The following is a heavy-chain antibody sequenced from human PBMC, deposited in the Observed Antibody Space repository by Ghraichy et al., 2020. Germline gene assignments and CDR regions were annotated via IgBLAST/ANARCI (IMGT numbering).Heavy chain of an antibody. CDR1: GFSLTTTGVG. CDR2: IYWNDDK. J-gene: IGHJ3*02. Sequence: SGPTLVKPTQTLTLTCTFSGFSLTTTGVGVGWIRQPPGKALEWLALIYWNDDKRYSPSLKSRLTITKDTSKNQVVLRMTNMDPVDTATYYCAHCSGLLDAFDIWGQGTMVTVSS. V-gene: IGHV2-5*01. D-gene: IGHD3-10*01. CDR3: AHCSGLLDAFDI.